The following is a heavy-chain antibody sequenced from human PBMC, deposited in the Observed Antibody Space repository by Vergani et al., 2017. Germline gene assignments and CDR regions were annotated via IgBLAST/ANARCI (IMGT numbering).Heavy chain of an antibody. Sequence: QVQLQESGPGLVKPSETLSLTCTVSGGSISSYYWSWIRQPPGKGLEWIGYIYYSGSTNYHPSLKSRVTISVDTSKTQFSLKLSSGTAADTAVYYCARDQGGWEAGFDYWGQGTLVTVSS. CDR3: ARDQGGWEAGFDY. CDR2: IYYSGST. CDR1: GGSISSYY. J-gene: IGHJ4*02. V-gene: IGHV4-59*01. D-gene: IGHD1-26*01.